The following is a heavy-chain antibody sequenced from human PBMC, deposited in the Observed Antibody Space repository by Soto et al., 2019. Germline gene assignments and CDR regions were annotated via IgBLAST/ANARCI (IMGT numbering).Heavy chain of an antibody. Sequence: GASVKVSCKASGYTFTSYGISCVRQAPGQGLEWMGWISAYNGNTNYAQKPQGRVTMTTDTSTSTAYMELRSLRSDDTAVYYCAREGMTTVTTFGWFDPWGQGTLVTVSS. CDR1: GYTFTSYG. CDR3: AREGMTTVTTFGWFDP. V-gene: IGHV1-18*01. D-gene: IGHD4-17*01. J-gene: IGHJ5*02. CDR2: ISAYNGNT.